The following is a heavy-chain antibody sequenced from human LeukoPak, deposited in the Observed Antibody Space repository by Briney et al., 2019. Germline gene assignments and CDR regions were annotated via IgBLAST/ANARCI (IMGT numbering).Heavy chain of an antibody. CDR2: IYPGDSDT. CDR1: GYIFSDYW. D-gene: IGHD5-12*01. Sequence: NHGESLKISCKGSGYIFSDYWIGWVRQMPGKGLEWMAIIYPGDSDTKYSPSFQGRVTVSADKSSTTAYLQWNTLKASDTAVYYCARHGLYSAYDLGADHWGQGTLVTVSS. J-gene: IGHJ4*02. CDR3: ARHGLYSAYDLGADH. V-gene: IGHV5-51*01.